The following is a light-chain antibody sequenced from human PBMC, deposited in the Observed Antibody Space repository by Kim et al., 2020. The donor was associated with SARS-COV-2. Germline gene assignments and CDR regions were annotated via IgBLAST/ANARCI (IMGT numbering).Light chain of an antibody. CDR1: QSVVHRTNNKNY. V-gene: IGKV4-1*01. CDR3: QQSFSGWT. CDR2: WAS. Sequence: RSNINCHASQSVVHRTNNKNYLDWYQQKPGQPPKILMSWASTRESGVPDRISGSGCGTDFTLTISSLQPEDVAVYYCQQSFSGWTFGQWTKVDIK. J-gene: IGKJ1*01.